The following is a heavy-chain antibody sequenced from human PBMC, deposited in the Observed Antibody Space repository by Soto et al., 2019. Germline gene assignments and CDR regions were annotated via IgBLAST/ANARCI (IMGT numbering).Heavy chain of an antibody. CDR1: GGSFSGYY. Sequence: SETLSLTCAVYGGSFSGYYWSWIRQPPGKGLEWIGEINHSGSTNYNPSLKSRVTISVDTSKNQFSLKLSSVTAADTAVYYCARSYDFWSGYYRGPRFDPWGQGTLVTVSS. CDR2: INHSGST. J-gene: IGHJ5*02. CDR3: ARSYDFWSGYYRGPRFDP. V-gene: IGHV4-34*01. D-gene: IGHD3-3*01.